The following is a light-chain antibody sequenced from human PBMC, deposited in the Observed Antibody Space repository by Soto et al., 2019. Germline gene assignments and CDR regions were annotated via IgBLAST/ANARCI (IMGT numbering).Light chain of an antibody. Sequence: DIHITHSPSSLSASVGDRVTITCRASQSISNYLNWYQQKPGTAPKLLIYTASSLQSGVPSRFSGSGSGTDFTLTISSLQPEDFATYYCQQSHSTPLTFGGGTKVDIK. V-gene: IGKV1-39*01. CDR2: TAS. CDR3: QQSHSTPLT. J-gene: IGKJ4*01. CDR1: QSISNY.